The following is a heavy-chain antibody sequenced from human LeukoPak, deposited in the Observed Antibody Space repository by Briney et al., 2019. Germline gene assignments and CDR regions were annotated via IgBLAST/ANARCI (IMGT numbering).Heavy chain of an antibody. CDR1: RFTFSSYS. J-gene: IGHJ4*02. CDR2: ISSSRSHI. Sequence: GGSLRLSCAASRFTFSSYSMNWVRQAPGKGLEWVSSISSSRSHIYYADTLKGRLTISRDNAKNSLYLQMNSLRAEDTAVYYCARSRSGYSYGYYFDYWGQGTLVTVSS. D-gene: IGHD5-18*01. V-gene: IGHV3-21*01. CDR3: ARSRSGYSYGYYFDY.